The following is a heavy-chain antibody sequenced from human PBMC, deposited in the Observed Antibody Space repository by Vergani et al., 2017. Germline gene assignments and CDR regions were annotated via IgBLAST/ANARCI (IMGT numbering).Heavy chain of an antibody. CDR3: ARYPFVPDSGSYHPAFEI. CDR2: IIPIFGTA. V-gene: IGHV1-69*01. J-gene: IGHJ3*02. Sequence: QVQLVQSGAEVKKPGSSVKVSCKASGGTFSSYAISWVRQAPGQGLEWMGGIIPIFGTANYAQKFPGRVTITADEATSTAYMELSSLRSEDTAVYDCARYPFVPDSGSYHPAFEIWGQGTMVTVSS. D-gene: IGHD1-26*01. CDR1: GGTFSSYA.